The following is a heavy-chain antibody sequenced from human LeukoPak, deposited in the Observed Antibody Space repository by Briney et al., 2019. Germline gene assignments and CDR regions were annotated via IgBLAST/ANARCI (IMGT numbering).Heavy chain of an antibody. D-gene: IGHD6-13*01. CDR2: IIPILGIA. CDR1: GGTFSSYA. Sequence: ASVKVSCKASGGTFSSYAISWVRQAPGQGLEWMGRIIPILGIANYAQKFQGRVTITADKSTSTAYMELSSLRSEDTAVYYCARGTSSIPMDVWGKGTTVTVSS. V-gene: IGHV1-69*04. J-gene: IGHJ6*03. CDR3: ARGTSSIPMDV.